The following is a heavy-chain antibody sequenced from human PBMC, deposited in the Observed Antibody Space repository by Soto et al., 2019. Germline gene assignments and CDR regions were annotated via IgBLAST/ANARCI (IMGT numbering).Heavy chain of an antibody. Sequence: QVQLQESGPGLVKPSETLSLTSTVSGGSVSSGSYYWSWIRQPPGKGLEWIGYIYYSGSTNYNPSLKSRVTISVDTSKNQFSLKLSSVTAADTAVYYCARDTAGGTHEGYFDYWGQGTLVTVSS. J-gene: IGHJ4*02. CDR3: ARDTAGGTHEGYFDY. CDR2: IYYSGST. D-gene: IGHD1-7*01. CDR1: GGSVSSGSYY. V-gene: IGHV4-61*01.